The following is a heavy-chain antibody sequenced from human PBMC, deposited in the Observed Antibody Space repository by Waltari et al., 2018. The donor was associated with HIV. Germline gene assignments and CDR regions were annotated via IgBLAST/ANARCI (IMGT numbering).Heavy chain of an antibody. D-gene: IGHD2-15*01. CDR2: INPNSGGT. CDR3: ARTFLYCSGGTCYFDY. CDR1: GYTFTGYY. V-gene: IGHV1-2*02. J-gene: IGHJ4*02. Sequence: VQLVQSGAAVKKPGASVKVSCRASGYTFTGYYMHWVRQAPGQGLEWMGWINPNSGGTNYAQKLQGRVTMTRDTSISTAYMELSRLRSDDTAVYYCARTFLYCSGGTCYFDYWGQGTLVTVSS.